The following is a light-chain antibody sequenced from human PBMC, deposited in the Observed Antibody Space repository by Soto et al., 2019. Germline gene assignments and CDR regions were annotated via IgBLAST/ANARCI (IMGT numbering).Light chain of an antibody. J-gene: IGLJ1*01. V-gene: IGLV2-14*03. CDR2: DVS. CDR1: SSDVGNYNY. CDR3: NCYASRTTLYV. Sequence: QSVLTQPASVSGSPGQSITISCTGASSDVGNYNYVSWYQQHPGKAPKLITYDVSNRPSGVSNRFSGSKSGNTASLPISGLQAEDEADYHCNCYASRTTLYVFGTGTKVTAL.